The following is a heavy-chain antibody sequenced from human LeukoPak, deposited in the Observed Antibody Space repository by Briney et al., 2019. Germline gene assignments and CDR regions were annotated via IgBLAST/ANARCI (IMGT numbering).Heavy chain of an antibody. V-gene: IGHV3-11*04. J-gene: IGHJ4*02. Sequence: RGSLRLSCSASGFTFSDYYMGWIRQAPGKGLEWVSYISSSGNAMYYADSVKGRFTISRDNAKNSLYLQMNSLRAEDTAVYYCAREIAAAGTDYWGQGTLVTVSS. CDR3: AREIAAAGTDY. CDR1: GFTFSDYY. CDR2: ISSSGNAM. D-gene: IGHD6-13*01.